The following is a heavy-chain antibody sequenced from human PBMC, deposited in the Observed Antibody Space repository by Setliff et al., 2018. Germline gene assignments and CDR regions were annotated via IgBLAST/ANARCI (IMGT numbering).Heavy chain of an antibody. D-gene: IGHD3-9*01. CDR3: AHSTTFDLHHGY. CDR2: IFTSGST. CDR1: GGSVSTFY. J-gene: IGHJ4*02. V-gene: IGHV4-4*09. Sequence: SETLSLTCRVSGGSVSTFYWTWIRQPPGKGLEWIGYIFTSGSTQYNPSLKSRATISRDTSSNQFSLKLFSVTAADTAVYYCAHSTTFDLHHGYWGQGALVTVSS.